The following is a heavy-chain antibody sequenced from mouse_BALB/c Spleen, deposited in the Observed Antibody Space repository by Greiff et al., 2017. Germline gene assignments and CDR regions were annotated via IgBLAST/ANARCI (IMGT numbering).Heavy chain of an antibody. Sequence: DVKLVESGGGLVQPGGSRKLSCAASGFTFSSFGMHWVRQAPEKGLEWVAYISSGSSTIYYADTVKGRFTISRDNPKNTLFLQMTSLRSEDTAMYYCARWITTVVNAMDYWGQGTSVTVSS. D-gene: IGHD1-1*01. CDR2: ISSGSSTI. V-gene: IGHV5-17*02. CDR1: GFTFSSFG. CDR3: ARWITTVVNAMDY. J-gene: IGHJ4*01.